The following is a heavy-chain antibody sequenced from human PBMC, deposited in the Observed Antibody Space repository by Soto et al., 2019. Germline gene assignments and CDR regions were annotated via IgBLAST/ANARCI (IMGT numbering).Heavy chain of an antibody. CDR1: GGSFSGYY. CDR2: INHSGST. V-gene: IGHV4-34*01. CDR3: ARGDRKDYDYGDYYYYGMDV. J-gene: IGHJ6*02. D-gene: IGHD4-17*01. Sequence: SETLSLTXAVYGGSFSGYYWSWIRQPPGKGLEWIGEINHSGSTNYNPSLKSRVTISVDTSKNQFSLKLSSVTAADTAVYYCARGDRKDYDYGDYYYYGMDVWGQGTTVTVSS.